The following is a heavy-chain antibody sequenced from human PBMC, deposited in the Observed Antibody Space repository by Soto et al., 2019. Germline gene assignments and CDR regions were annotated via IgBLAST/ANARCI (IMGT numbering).Heavy chain of an antibody. Sequence: EVQLVESGGGLVQPGGSLRLSWAVSGFTFSNSLMNWVRQAPGKGLEWVAIIKQDGSETHYVDSVRGRFTISRDKDKNSVYMQMSSLRAEDTAVYYCTGSSGWRLDYWGQGTLVTVSP. J-gene: IGHJ4*02. CDR1: GFTFSNSL. CDR3: TGSSGWRLDY. D-gene: IGHD6-19*01. CDR2: IKQDGSET. V-gene: IGHV3-7*01.